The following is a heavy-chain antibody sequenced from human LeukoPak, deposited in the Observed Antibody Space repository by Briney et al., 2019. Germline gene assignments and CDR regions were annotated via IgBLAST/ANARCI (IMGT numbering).Heavy chain of an antibody. CDR2: INPSGGST. J-gene: IGHJ5*02. CDR3: ARSDNMEKTRTLWFGESFNWFDP. D-gene: IGHD3-10*01. V-gene: IGHV1-46*01. CDR1: GYTFATYY. Sequence: ASVKVSCKASGYTFATYYMHWVRQAPGQGLEWMGIINPSGGSTSYAQKFQGRVTMTRDTSTSTVYMELSSLRSEDTAVYYCARSDNMEKTRTLWFGESFNWFDPWGQGTLVTVSS.